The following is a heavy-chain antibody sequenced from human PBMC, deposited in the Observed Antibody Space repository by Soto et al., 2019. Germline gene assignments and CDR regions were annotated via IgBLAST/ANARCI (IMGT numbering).Heavy chain of an antibody. Sequence: PGGSLRLSCAASGFTFSSYWMSWVRQAPGKGLEWVANIKQDGSEKYYVDSVKGRFTISRDNAKNSLYLQMNSLRAEDTAVYYCARDIVVVVAATGWFDPWGQGTLVTVSS. CDR3: ARDIVVVVAATGWFDP. D-gene: IGHD2-15*01. J-gene: IGHJ5*02. CDR2: IKQDGSEK. V-gene: IGHV3-7*01. CDR1: GFTFSSYW.